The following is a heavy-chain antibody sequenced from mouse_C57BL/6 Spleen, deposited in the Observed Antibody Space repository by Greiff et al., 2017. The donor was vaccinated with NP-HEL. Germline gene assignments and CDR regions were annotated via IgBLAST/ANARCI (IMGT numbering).Heavy chain of an antibody. D-gene: IGHD3-2*02. J-gene: IGHJ4*01. CDR2: IYPGDGDT. Sequence: QVQLQQSGPELVKPGASVKISCKASGYAFSSSWMNWVKQRPGKGLEWIGRIYPGDGDTNYNGKFKGKATLTADKSSSTAYMQLSSLTSEDSAVYFCARGGLGSSGYGAMDYWGQGTSVTVSS. CDR3: ARGGLGSSGYGAMDY. CDR1: GYAFSSSW. V-gene: IGHV1-82*01.